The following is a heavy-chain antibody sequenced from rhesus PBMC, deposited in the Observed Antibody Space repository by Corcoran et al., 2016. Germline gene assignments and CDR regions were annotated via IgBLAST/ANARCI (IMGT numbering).Heavy chain of an antibody. D-gene: IGHD3-16*01. CDR1: GGSISGYYY. CDR2: IYGNSAST. Sequence: QVQLQQSGEGLVKPSETLSLTCAVYGGSISGYYYWSWIRQPPGKGLEWIGYIYGNSASTNYTPPLTNRGTISKATAKTQFSLKLRSGTAADPAVYDSARHANSGSYYSCDYGGQGVPVTVSS. CDR3: ARHANSGSYYSCDY. V-gene: IGHV4-73*01. J-gene: IGHJ4*01.